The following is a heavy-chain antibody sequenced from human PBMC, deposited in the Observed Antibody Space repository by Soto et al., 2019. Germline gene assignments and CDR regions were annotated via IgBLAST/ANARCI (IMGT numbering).Heavy chain of an antibody. V-gene: IGHV5-51*01. D-gene: IGHD2-2*01. CDR1: GYSFTKFW. CDR3: AISLRLLPDAYSDDYYHYNGLDV. CDR2: IYPGDSDT. J-gene: IGHJ6*02. Sequence: GESLKISCEGFGYSFTKFWIAWVRQMPGKGLEWMGIIYPGDSDTRYSPSFQGQVTISADKSIDTAYLQWSSLKASDTAMYYCAISLRLLPDAYSDDYYHYNGLDVWGQGTTVTVSS.